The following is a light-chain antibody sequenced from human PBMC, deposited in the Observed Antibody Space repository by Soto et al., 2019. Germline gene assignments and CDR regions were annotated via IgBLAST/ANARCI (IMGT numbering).Light chain of an antibody. CDR3: QQYGSSPT. Sequence: IFLTQSPQTLSLSPGERATLTRRASQSVTNYIAWYQQRPGQSPRLLIYDASNRATGVPARFSGSGSGTDFTLTISRLEPEDFAVYYCQQYGSSPTFGGGTKVEIK. CDR1: QSVTNY. J-gene: IGKJ4*01. CDR2: DAS. V-gene: IGKV3-20*01.